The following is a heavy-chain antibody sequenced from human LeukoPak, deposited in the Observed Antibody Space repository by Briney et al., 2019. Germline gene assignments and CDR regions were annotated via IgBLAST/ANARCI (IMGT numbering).Heavy chain of an antibody. J-gene: IGHJ3*02. CDR1: GGSISSYY. Sequence: PSQTLSLTRTVSGGSISSYYWSWIRQPPGKGLEWIGYIYYSGSTNYTPSLKSRATISVDTSKNQFSLKLSSVTAADTAVYYCASSRDGYNLDAFDIWGQGTMVTVSS. CDR3: ASSRDGYNLDAFDI. V-gene: IGHV4-59*01. CDR2: IYYSGST. D-gene: IGHD5-24*01.